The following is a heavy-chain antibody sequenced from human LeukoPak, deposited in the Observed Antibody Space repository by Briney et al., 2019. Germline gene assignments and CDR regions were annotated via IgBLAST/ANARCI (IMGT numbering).Heavy chain of an antibody. CDR3: AKGRNWGWDNWFDP. Sequence: PGGSLRPSCAASGFTFKDYALNWVRQTPGKGLEWVSGISWNSGSIGYADSVKGRFTISRDNAKNSLYLQMNSLRAEDTALYYCAKGRNWGWDNWFDPWGQGTLVTVSS. CDR1: GFTFKDYA. V-gene: IGHV3-9*01. D-gene: IGHD7-27*01. CDR2: ISWNSGSI. J-gene: IGHJ5*02.